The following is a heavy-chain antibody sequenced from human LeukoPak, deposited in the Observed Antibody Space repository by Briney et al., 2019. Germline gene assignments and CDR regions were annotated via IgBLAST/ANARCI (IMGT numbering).Heavy chain of an antibody. CDR3: AKWTVTRGSVFDY. V-gene: IGHV3-21*04. D-gene: IGHD3-16*01. CDR1: GFTFSSYS. CDR2: ISSSSSYI. J-gene: IGHJ4*02. Sequence: GGSLRLSCAASGFTFSSYSMNWVRQAPGKGLEWVSSISSSSSYIYYADSVKGRFTISRDNSKNTLYLQMNSLRAEDTAVYYCAKWTVTRGSVFDYWGQGTLVTVSS.